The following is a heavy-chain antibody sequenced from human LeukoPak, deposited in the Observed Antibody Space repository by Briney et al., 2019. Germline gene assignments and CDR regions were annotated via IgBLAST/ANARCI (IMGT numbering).Heavy chain of an antibody. V-gene: IGHV4-38-2*02. J-gene: IGHJ4*02. Sequence: SETLSLTCTISGYSISSGYYWGWIRQPPGKGLEWIGSIYHSGSTYYNPSLKSRVTISPDTSENQFSLKLTSVTAADTAVYYCARDLYSSGWGYFDYWGQGTLVTVSS. CDR3: ARDLYSSGWGYFDY. CDR1: GYSISSGYY. D-gene: IGHD6-19*01. CDR2: IYHSGST.